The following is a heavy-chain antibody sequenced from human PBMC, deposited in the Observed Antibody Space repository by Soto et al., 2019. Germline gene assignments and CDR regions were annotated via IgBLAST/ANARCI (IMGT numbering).Heavy chain of an antibody. V-gene: IGHV5-51*01. D-gene: IGHD2-2*03. CDR3: ARIIGYCRNNDCSWTFDI. CDR1: GYSFISYW. J-gene: IGHJ3*02. CDR2: LYRGDSTS. Sequence: GQSLKISCNTSGYSFISYWVAWVRQKPGTGLEWMGALYRGDSTSTYSPSFQGQVTISVDKSISNAYLHLSSLKASYTAMYYCARIIGYCRNNDCSWTFDIWGQGTTVTVSS.